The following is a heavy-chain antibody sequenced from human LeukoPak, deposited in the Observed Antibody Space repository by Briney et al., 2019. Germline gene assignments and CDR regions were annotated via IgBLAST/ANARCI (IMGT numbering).Heavy chain of an antibody. Sequence: ASVKVSCKASGYTFTSYYMHWVRQAPGQGLEWMGIINPSGGSTSYAQKFQGRVTMTRDTSTSTVYMELSSLRSEDTAVYYCARDGPRIAALGEDFDYRGQGTLVTVSS. CDR1: GYTFTSYY. V-gene: IGHV1-46*01. J-gene: IGHJ4*02. D-gene: IGHD6-6*01. CDR2: INPSGGST. CDR3: ARDGPRIAALGEDFDY.